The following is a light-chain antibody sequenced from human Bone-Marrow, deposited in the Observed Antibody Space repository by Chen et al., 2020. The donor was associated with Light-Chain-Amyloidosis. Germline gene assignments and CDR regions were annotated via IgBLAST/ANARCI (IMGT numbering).Light chain of an antibody. CDR1: SSDVGAYNY. J-gene: IGLJ2*01. CDR2: EVT. CDR3: CSEAGAGNNVF. Sequence: QSALTQPPSASGSPGQSVTISCTGTSSDVGAYNYFSWYQLLPGKAPKLMIYEVTKRPSGVPGRFAGVKSGNTASLTVSGLQAEDEADYSCCSEAGAGNNVFFGGGTKLTVL. V-gene: IGLV2-8*01.